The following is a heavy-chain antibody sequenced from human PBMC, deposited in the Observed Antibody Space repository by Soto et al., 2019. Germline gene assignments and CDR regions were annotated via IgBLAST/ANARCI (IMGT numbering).Heavy chain of an antibody. V-gene: IGHV3-15*01. CDR1: GLMVSAAW. Sequence: LXLTGAGSGLMVSAAWMTWVLQAPGKGLEWVGHIKRRSEGGTTEYAAPVKGRFIISREDSRNTLYLQMDSLKSDDSGVYYCTKDPTLVGPRGAFRGQGTLVTVYS. D-gene: IGHD1-26*01. CDR3: TKDPTLVGPRGAF. J-gene: IGHJ4*02. CDR2: IKRRSEGGTT.